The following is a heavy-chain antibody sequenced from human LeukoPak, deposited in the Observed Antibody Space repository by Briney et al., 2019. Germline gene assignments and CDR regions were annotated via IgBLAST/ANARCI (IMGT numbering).Heavy chain of an antibody. D-gene: IGHD3-10*01. CDR2: IKTKTEGGTT. V-gene: IGHV3-15*01. CDR1: GFTFSNAW. CDR3: ASYGSGSHDY. Sequence: PGGSLRLSCAASGFTFSNAWMNWVRQAPGKGLEWVGRIKTKTEGGTTDYAATVKGRFTISRDDSKNTVYLQMNSLKTEDTAVYYCASYGSGSHDYWGQGSLVTVSS. J-gene: IGHJ4*02.